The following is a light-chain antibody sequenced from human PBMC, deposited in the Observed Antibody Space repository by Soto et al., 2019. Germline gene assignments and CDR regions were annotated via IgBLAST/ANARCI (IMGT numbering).Light chain of an antibody. CDR2: DAS. CDR1: QDISNY. V-gene: IGKV1-33*01. CDR3: QQYDNLPLT. Sequence: DIPMTQSPSSLSASVGDRVTITCQASQDISNYLNGYQQKPGKAPKLLIYDASNLETVVPSRFSGSGSGTDFTFTISSLQPEDIATYYCQQYDNLPLTFGQGTKVEIK. J-gene: IGKJ1*01.